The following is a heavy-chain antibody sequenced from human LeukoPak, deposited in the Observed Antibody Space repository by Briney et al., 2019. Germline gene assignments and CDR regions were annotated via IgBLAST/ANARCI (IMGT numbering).Heavy chain of an antibody. CDR3: ARASYSYDINGWVPFDY. CDR2: IYTSGST. CDR1: GNSISSGDNY. J-gene: IGHJ4*02. Sequence: SETLSLTCTVSGNSISSGDNYWSWIRQPAGKGLEWIGRIYTSGSTNYNPSLKSRVTISGDTSKDQFSLRLSSVTAADTAVYYCARASYSYDINGWVPFDYWGQGTLVTASS. D-gene: IGHD3-22*01. V-gene: IGHV4-61*02.